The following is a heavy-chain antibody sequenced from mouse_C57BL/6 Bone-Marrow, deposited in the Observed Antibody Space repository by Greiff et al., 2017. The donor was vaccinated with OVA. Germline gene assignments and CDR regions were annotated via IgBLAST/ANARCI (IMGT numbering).Heavy chain of an antibody. CDR1: GYTFTSYW. CDR2: IHPNSGST. J-gene: IGHJ1*03. V-gene: IGHV1-64*01. CDR3: ARSPFYYGSSYWYFDV. Sequence: QVQLQQPGAELVKPGASVKLSCKASGYTFTSYWMPWVKQRPGQGLEWIGMIHPNSGSTNYNEKFKSKATLTVDKSSSTAYMQLSSLTSEDSAVYYCARSPFYYGSSYWYFDVWGTGTTVTVSS. D-gene: IGHD1-1*01.